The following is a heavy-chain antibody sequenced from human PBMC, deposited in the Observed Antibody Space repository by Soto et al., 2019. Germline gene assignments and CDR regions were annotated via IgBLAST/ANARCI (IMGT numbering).Heavy chain of an antibody. CDR1: GYTFTSYE. J-gene: IGHJ3*02. D-gene: IGHD1-7*01. V-gene: IGHV1-8*01. Sequence: ASVKVSCKASGYTFTSYEINWVRQATGQGLEWMGWMNPNSGNTGYAQKFQGRVTMTRNTSISTAYMELSSLRSEDTAVYYCARGTELTMAFDIWGQGTMVTVSS. CDR3: ARGTELTMAFDI. CDR2: MNPNSGNT.